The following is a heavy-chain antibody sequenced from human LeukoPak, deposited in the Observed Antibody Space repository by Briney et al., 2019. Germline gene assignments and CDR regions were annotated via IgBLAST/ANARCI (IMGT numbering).Heavy chain of an antibody. D-gene: IGHD3-22*01. Sequence: SETLSLTCAVYGGSISSYYWSWIRQPPGKGLEWIGYIYYSGSTNYNPSLKSRVTISVDTSKNQFSLKLSSVTAADTAVYYCARELYDSSGYYYGMDVWGQGTTVTVSS. CDR2: IYYSGST. J-gene: IGHJ6*02. CDR1: GGSISSYY. V-gene: IGHV4-59*01. CDR3: ARELYDSSGYYYGMDV.